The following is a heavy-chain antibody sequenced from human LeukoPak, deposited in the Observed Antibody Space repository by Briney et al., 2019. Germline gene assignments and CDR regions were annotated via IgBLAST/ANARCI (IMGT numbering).Heavy chain of an antibody. CDR1: GGTFSSYA. V-gene: IGHV1-69*13. CDR2: IIPIFGTA. D-gene: IGHD6-19*01. J-gene: IGHJ4*02. CDR3: ATRGSSGWYYFDY. Sequence: SVKVSCKASGGTFSSYAISWVRQAPGQGLEWMGGIIPIFGTASYAQKFQGRVTITADESTSTAYMELSSLRSEDTAVYYCATRGSSGWYYFDYWGQGTLVTVSS.